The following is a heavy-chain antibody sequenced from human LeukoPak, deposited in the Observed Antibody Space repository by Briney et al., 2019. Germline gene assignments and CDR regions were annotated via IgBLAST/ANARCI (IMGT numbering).Heavy chain of an antibody. CDR1: GFTFDDYS. J-gene: IGHJ4*02. CDR3: AKDATPGYSSSWYWNDY. CDR2: ISGDGGST. D-gene: IGHD6-13*01. Sequence: GGSLRLSCAASGFTFDDYSMHWVRQAPGKGLEWVSLISGDGGSTYYADSVKGRFTISRDNSKNSLYLQMNSRRTEDTALYYCAKDATPGYSSSWYWNDYWGQGTLVTVSS. V-gene: IGHV3-43*02.